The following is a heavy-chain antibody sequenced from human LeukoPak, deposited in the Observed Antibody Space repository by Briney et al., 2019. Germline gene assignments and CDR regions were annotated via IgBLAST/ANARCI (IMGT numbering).Heavy chain of an antibody. D-gene: IGHD5-24*01. CDR1: GCTFTGYY. V-gene: IGHV1-2*02. CDR2: INPNSGGT. Sequence: ASVKVSCKASGCTFTGYYIHWVRQAPGQGLEWMGWINPNSGGTNYPQKFQGRVTMTRDTSISTAYMESSRLTSDDTAAYYCARIGSLRDGYSRDYWGQGTLVTVSS. CDR3: ARIGSLRDGYSRDY. J-gene: IGHJ4*02.